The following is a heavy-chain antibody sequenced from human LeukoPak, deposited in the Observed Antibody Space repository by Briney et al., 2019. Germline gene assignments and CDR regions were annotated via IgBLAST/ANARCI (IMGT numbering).Heavy chain of an antibody. V-gene: IGHV3-23*01. D-gene: IGHD3-10*01. Sequence: PGGSLRLSCAASGFTFSRYAMSSVRQAPGKGLEWVSAISGSGASTYYADSVEGRFTISRDNSKNTLYLQMNSLRAEDTAVYYCAKGAFGDNAFDIWGQGTMVTVSS. CDR3: AKGAFGDNAFDI. CDR1: GFTFSRYA. J-gene: IGHJ3*02. CDR2: ISGSGAST.